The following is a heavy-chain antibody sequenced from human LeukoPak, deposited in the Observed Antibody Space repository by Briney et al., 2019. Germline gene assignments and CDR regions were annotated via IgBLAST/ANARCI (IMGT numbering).Heavy chain of an antibody. CDR3: AKEIWPTVTTPGWTYFDY. V-gene: IGHV3-30*02. J-gene: IGHJ4*02. D-gene: IGHD4-17*01. Sequence: GGSLRLSCAASGFTFSSYAMNWVRQAPGKGLEWVAFIRYDGSNKYCADSVKGRFTISRDNSKNTLYLQMNSLRAEDTAVYYCAKEIWPTVTTPGWTYFDYWGQGALVTVSS. CDR2: IRYDGSNK. CDR1: GFTFSSYA.